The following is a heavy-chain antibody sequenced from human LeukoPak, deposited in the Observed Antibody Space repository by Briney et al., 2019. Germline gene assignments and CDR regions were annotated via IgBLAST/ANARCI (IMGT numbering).Heavy chain of an antibody. D-gene: IGHD5-24*01. CDR1: GYTFTSYG. V-gene: IGHV1-18*01. J-gene: IGHJ4*02. CDR2: ISANNGNT. CDR3: ARVPHRGAYTWLFDN. Sequence: GASVKVSCKAAGYTFTSYGISWVRQAPGQGLEWMGSISANNGNTKYAQKLQGRVTMTTDTSTSTGYMELRSLRSDDTAVYYCARVPHRGAYTWLFDNWGQGTLVTVSS.